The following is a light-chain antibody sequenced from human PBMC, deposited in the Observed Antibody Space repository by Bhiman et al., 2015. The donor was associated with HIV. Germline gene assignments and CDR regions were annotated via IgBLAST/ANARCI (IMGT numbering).Light chain of an antibody. CDR3: SSYTSSSTVV. Sequence: QSALTQPPSASGSPGQSVTISCTGTSSDVGAYNSVSWYQHHPGKAPKLLIYEVTKRPSGVPDRFSASKSGNTASLTISGLQAEDEADYYCSSYTSSSTVVFGGGTKLTVL. J-gene: IGLJ2*01. V-gene: IGLV2-8*01. CDR1: SSDVGAYNS. CDR2: EVT.